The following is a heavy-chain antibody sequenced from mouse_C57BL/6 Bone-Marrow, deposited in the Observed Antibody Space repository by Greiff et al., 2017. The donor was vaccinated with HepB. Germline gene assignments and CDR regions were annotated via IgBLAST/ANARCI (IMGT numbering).Heavy chain of an antibody. CDR3: ARQWVYYGHTGGFAY. CDR1: GFTFSDYY. J-gene: IGHJ3*01. D-gene: IGHD1-1*01. V-gene: IGHV5-12*01. Sequence: DVMLVESGGGLVQPGGSLKLSCAASGFTFSDYYMYWVRQTPEKRLEWVAYISNGGGSTYYPDTVKGRFTISRDNAKNTLYLQMSRLKSEDTAMYYCARQWVYYGHTGGFAYWGQGTLVTVSA. CDR2: ISNGGGST.